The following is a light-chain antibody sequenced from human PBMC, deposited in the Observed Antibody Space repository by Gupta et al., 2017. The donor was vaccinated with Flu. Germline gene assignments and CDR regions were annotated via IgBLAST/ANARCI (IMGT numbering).Light chain of an antibody. V-gene: IGLV2-14*01. Sequence: QSALTPLASASACPGQSITISCTGPSSDVVGYNYVSWYQQHPGKAPKFMIYEVTNRPSGVSNRFSGSKSGNTASLTISELQAGDEGDYYCSSYTNIGTRVVFGGGTKLTVL. J-gene: IGLJ2*01. CDR1: SSDVVGYNY. CDR2: EVT. CDR3: SSYTNIGTRVV.